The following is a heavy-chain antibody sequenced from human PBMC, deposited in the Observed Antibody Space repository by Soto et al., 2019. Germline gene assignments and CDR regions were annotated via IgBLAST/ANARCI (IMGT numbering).Heavy chain of an antibody. J-gene: IGHJ6*03. V-gene: IGHV4-34*01. CDR2: INHSGST. CDR1: GGSFSGYY. CDR3: ARGFYCSSTSCSHYYYYMDV. D-gene: IGHD2-2*01. Sequence: SETLSLTCAVYGGSFSGYYWSWIRQPPGKGLEWIGEINHSGSTNYNPSLKSRVTISVDTSKNQFSLKLSSVTAADTAVYYCARGFYCSSTSCSHYYYYMDVWAKGTTVTVSS.